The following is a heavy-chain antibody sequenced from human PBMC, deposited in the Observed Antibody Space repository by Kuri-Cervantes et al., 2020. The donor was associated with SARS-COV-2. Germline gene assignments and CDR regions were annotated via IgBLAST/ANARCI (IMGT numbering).Heavy chain of an antibody. CDR1: GFTFTDYW. V-gene: IGHV3-7*03. Sequence: GGSLRLSCAASGFTFTDYWMSWVRQAPGKGLEWVGNVRPDGNSKGYVDAVKGRFTISRDNAKNSLYLQMDSLSAEDTAVYYCARSTPFRRLVVISQGGAFDIWGQGTMVTVSS. J-gene: IGHJ3*02. CDR2: VRPDGNSK. D-gene: IGHD3-22*01. CDR3: ARSTPFRRLVVISQGGAFDI.